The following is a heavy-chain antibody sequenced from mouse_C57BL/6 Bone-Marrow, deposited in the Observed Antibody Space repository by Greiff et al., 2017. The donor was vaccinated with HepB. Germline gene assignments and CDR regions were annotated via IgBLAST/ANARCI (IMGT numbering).Heavy chain of an antibody. CDR1: GFTFSDYY. CDR2: ISNGGGST. V-gene: IGHV5-12*01. CDR3: ARGSYRGYYAMDN. J-gene: IGHJ4*01. D-gene: IGHD2-12*01. Sequence: DVMLVESGGGLVQPGGSLKLSCAASGFTFSDYYMYWVRQTPEKRLEWVAYISNGGGSTYYPDTVKGRFTISRDNAKNTLYLQMSRLKSEDTAMYYCARGSYRGYYAMDNWGQGTSVTVSS.